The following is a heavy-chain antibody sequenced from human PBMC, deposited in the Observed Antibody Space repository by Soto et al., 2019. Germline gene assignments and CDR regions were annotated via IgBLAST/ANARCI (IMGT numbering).Heavy chain of an antibody. V-gene: IGHV3-9*01. CDR1: GFTFDDYA. CDR2: IGWNSGTI. Sequence: EVQLVESGGGLVQPGRSLRLSCAASGFTFDDYAMHWVRQAPGRGLEWVSGIGWNSGTIDYADSVKGRFTISRDNAKNSLYLQMNSLRTEDTALYYCARIVSSSSSGFDYWGQGTLVTVSS. CDR3: ARIVSSSSSGFDY. D-gene: IGHD6-6*01. J-gene: IGHJ4*02.